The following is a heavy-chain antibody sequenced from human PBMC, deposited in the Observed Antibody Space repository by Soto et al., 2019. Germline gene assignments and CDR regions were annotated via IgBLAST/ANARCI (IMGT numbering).Heavy chain of an antibody. CDR3: AKAQKYCSGGSCYASLDY. D-gene: IGHD2-15*01. CDR2: ISGSGDST. J-gene: IGHJ4*02. CDR1: GFTFSSYA. Sequence: GGSLRLSCAASGFTFSSYAMNWVRRAPGKGLEWVSAISGSGDSTSYADSVKGRFTISRDNSKDTLYLQMNSLRAEDTAVYYCAKAQKYCSGGSCYASLDYWGQGTLVTVSS. V-gene: IGHV3-23*01.